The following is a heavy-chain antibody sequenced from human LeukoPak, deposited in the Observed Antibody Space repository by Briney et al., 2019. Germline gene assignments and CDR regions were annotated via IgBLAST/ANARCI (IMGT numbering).Heavy chain of an antibody. Sequence: GGSLRLSCAASGFTFSDYYTSWIRQAPGKGLEWLSYIISSGTTIHYADSVKGRFTVSRDNAKNSLHLQMNSLRAEDTAVYYCARHSSGWSFDYWGQGTLVTVSS. CDR1: GFTFSDYY. CDR3: ARHSSGWSFDY. V-gene: IGHV3-11*04. CDR2: IISSGTTI. J-gene: IGHJ4*02. D-gene: IGHD3-22*01.